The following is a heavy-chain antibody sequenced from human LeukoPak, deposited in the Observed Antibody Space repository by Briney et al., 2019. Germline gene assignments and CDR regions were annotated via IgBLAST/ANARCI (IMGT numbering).Heavy chain of an antibody. V-gene: IGHV4-59*10. Sequence: SETLSLTCAVYGGSISGYYWSWIRQPAGKGLEWIGRIYTSGSTNYNPSLKSRVTISVATSKNQFSLKLSSVTAADTAVYYCARSGSWSGTTFYYYYMDVWGKGTTVTISS. J-gene: IGHJ6*03. CDR1: GGSISGYY. CDR2: IYTSGST. D-gene: IGHD1-1*01. CDR3: ARSGSWSGTTFYYYYMDV.